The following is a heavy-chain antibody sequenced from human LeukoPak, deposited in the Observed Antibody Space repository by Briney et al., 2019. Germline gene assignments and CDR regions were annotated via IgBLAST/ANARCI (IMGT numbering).Heavy chain of an antibody. CDR1: GFTFSSDS. D-gene: IGHD1-26*01. J-gene: IGHJ4*02. CDR3: AREGGSGSYLLY. V-gene: IGHV3-48*01. Sequence: PGGSLRLSCAASGFTFSSDSMNWVRQAPGKGLEWISYMSGDSSNLYYADSVRGRFTISRDNAKNSLYLQMDSLRVEDTAVYYCAREGGSGSYLLYWGQGTLVTVSS. CDR2: MSGDSSNL.